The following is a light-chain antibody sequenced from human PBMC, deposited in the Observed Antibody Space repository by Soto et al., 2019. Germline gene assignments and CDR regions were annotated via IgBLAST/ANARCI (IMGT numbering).Light chain of an antibody. CDR2: EVS. Sequence: QSVLTQPASVSGSPGQSITISCTGTSDDVGGYDYVSWYQQHPGKAPKLMIYEVSNRPSGISNRFSGSKSGNTASLTISGLQAEDEADYYCSSYTSNSTRVFGTGTKVTVL. CDR1: SDDVGGYDY. V-gene: IGLV2-14*01. CDR3: SSYTSNSTRV. J-gene: IGLJ1*01.